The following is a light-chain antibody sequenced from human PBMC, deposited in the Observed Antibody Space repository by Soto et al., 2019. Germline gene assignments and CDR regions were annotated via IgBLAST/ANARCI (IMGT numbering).Light chain of an antibody. CDR3: SSYTSSSTLGV. CDR1: SSDVGGYNY. CDR2: EVS. Sequence: QSALTQPASVAGSLGQSITISCTGTSSDVGGYNYVSWYQQHPGKAPKLMIYEVSNRPSGVSNRFSGSKSGNTASLTISGLQAEDEADYYCSSYTSSSTLGVFGTGTQLTVL. J-gene: IGLJ1*01. V-gene: IGLV2-14*01.